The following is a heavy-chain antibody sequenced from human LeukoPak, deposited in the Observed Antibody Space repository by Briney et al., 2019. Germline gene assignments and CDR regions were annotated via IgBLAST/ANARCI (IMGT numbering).Heavy chain of an antibody. CDR2: ISSSSSFI. J-gene: IGHJ4*02. CDR3: ARWDSSGWYDRLDY. V-gene: IGHV3-21*01. Sequence: GGSLRLSCAASGFTFSSYSMSWVRQAPGKGLEWVSSISSSSSFIYYADSVKGRFTISRDNAKNSLYLQMNSLRAEDTAVYYCARWDSSGWYDRLDYWGQGTLVTVSS. D-gene: IGHD6-19*01. CDR1: GFTFSSYS.